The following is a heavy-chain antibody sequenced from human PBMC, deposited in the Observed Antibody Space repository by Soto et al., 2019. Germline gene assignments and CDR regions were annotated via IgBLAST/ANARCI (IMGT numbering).Heavy chain of an antibody. CDR2: IRSKSYGGAT. J-gene: IGHJ6*02. CDR1: GVTFGDYY. CDR3: TRDYSDTRGYYGMDV. Sequence: LRRSWKAAGVTFGDYYISWVRQAPGKGLECVGFIRSKSYGGATEYAASVKGRFTISRDDSKTIAYLQMNSLKTEDTAVYYCTRDYSDTRGYYGMDVWGQGTTVTV. V-gene: IGHV3-49*04. D-gene: IGHD3-22*01.